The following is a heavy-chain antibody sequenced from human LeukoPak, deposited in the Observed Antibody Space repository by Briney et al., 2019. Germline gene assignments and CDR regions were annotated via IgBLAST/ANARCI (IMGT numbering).Heavy chain of an antibody. CDR3: ASLPNYYDSSLGAFDI. V-gene: IGHV4-39*01. D-gene: IGHD3-22*01. Sequence: SETLSLTCTVSGGSISSSSYYWGWIRQPPGKGLEWIGSIYYSGSTYYNPSLKSRVTISVDTSKNQFSLKPSSVTAADTAVYYCASLPNYYDSSLGAFDIWGQGTMVTVSS. J-gene: IGHJ3*02. CDR1: GGSISSSSYY. CDR2: IYYSGST.